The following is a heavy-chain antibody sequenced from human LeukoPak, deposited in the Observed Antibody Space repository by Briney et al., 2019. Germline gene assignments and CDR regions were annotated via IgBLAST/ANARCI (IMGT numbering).Heavy chain of an antibody. D-gene: IGHD1-26*01. J-gene: IGHJ4*02. CDR1: GYTFTGYY. CDR3: ATESGSYYFDY. V-gene: IGHV1-24*01. CDR2: FDPEDGET. Sequence: ASVKVSCKASGYTFTGYYMHWVRQAPGKGLEWMGGFDPEDGETIYAQKFQGRVTMTEDTSTDTAYMELSSLRSEDTAVYYCATESGSYYFDYWGQGTLVTVSS.